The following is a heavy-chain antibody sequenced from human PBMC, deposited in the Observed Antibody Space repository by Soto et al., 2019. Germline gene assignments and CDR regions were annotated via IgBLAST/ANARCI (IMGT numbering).Heavy chain of an antibody. CDR3: AIMGADYGDFVAFDI. CDR1: GYTFISYE. J-gene: IGHJ3*02. V-gene: IGHV1-46*01. Sequence: ASVKVSCKASGYTFISYEMHWVRQAPGQGLEWMAIINPIGGSTRYAQKFQGRVTMTRDTSTSTVYMELSSLRSEDTAVYYCAIMGADYGDFVAFDIWGQGTMVTVS. CDR2: INPIGGST. D-gene: IGHD4-17*01.